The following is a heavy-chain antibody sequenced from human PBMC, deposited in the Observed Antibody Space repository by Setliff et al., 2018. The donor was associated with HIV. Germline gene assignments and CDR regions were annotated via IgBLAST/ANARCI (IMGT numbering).Heavy chain of an antibody. J-gene: IGHJ5*02. CDR2: INHSGSA. D-gene: IGHD3-10*01. CDR3: ARRLDNSGSFPDKNWFDT. Sequence: SETLSLTCAVYGGSFSGYYWSWIRQPPGKGLEWIGEINHSGSADYSPSLKSRVTMSIDTSKNQFSLKLTSVTAADTAVYYCARRLDNSGSFPDKNWFDTWGQGSLVTVSS. CDR1: GGSFSGYY. V-gene: IGHV4-34*01.